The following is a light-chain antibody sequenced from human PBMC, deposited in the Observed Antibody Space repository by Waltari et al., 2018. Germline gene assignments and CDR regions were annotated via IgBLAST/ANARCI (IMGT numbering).Light chain of an antibody. CDR2: GKN. CDR1: SLRSYY. Sequence: SSELTQDPAVSVALGQTVRITCQGDSLRSYYASWYQQKPGQAPVLVIHGKNNRPSGVPDRFAGSSSGNTASLTITGAQAEDGADYYCNSRDSSGNHLVFGGGTKLTVL. CDR3: NSRDSSGNHLV. J-gene: IGLJ2*01. V-gene: IGLV3-19*01.